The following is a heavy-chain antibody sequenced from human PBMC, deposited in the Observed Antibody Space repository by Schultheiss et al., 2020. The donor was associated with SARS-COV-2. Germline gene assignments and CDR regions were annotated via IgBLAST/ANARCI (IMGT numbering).Heavy chain of an antibody. V-gene: IGHV3-33*01. CDR1: GFIFSSYG. D-gene: IGHD4-11*01. CDR2: IWHDGSNK. CDR3: ARGSDYSHYYYGMDV. Sequence: GGSLRLSCAASGFIFSSYGMHWVRQAPGKGLEWVAVIWHDGSNKYYADSVKGRFTISRDNSKNTLYLQMNSLRAEDTAVYYCARGSDYSHYYYGMDVWGQGTTVTVAS. J-gene: IGHJ6*02.